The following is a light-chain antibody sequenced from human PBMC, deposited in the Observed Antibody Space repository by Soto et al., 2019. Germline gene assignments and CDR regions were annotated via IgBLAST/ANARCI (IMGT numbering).Light chain of an antibody. CDR3: CSYAGSYPLV. CDR2: DVN. CDR1: SSDVGGYHY. V-gene: IGLV2-11*01. J-gene: IGLJ2*01. Sequence: QSALTQPRSVSGSPGQSVTLSCTGTSSDVGGYHYVSWYQHHPGKAPKIIIYDVNKRPSGVPDRFSGSKSGNTASLTISGLQTEDDADYYCCSYAGSYPLVFGGGTKVTVL.